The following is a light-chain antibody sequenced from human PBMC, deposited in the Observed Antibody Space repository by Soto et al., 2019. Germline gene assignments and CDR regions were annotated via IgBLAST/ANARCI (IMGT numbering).Light chain of an antibody. J-gene: IGLJ1*01. CDR1: SSDVGGYNY. Sequence: QSVLTQPASVSASPGQSITISCTGTSSDVGGYNYVSWYQQHPGKAPKLMIYDVRNRPSGVSDRFSGSKSGNTASLTISGLQAEDEADYYCSSYTRSSTHVFGTGTKVTVL. CDR3: SSYTRSSTHV. CDR2: DVR. V-gene: IGLV2-14*01.